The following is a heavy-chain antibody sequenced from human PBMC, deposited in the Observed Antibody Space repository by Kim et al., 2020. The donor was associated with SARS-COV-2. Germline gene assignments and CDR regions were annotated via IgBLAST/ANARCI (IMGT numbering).Heavy chain of an antibody. CDR1: GFTFSSYG. V-gene: IGHV3-30*18. CDR2: ISYDGSNK. J-gene: IGHJ4*02. Sequence: GGSLRLSCAASGFTFSSYGMHWVRQAPGKGLEWVAVISYDGSNKYYADSVKGRFTISRDNSKNTLYLQMNSLRAEDTAVYYCAKDPGSYGSGSYYKGPYWGQGTLVTVSS. D-gene: IGHD3-10*01. CDR3: AKDPGSYGSGSYYKGPY.